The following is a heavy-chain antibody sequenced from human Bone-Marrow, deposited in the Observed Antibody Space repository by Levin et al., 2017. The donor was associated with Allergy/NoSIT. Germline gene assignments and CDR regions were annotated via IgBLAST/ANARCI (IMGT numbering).Heavy chain of an antibody. Sequence: LSLTCAASGFTFSSYWMSWVRQAPGKGLEWVGDIKQDGSKKYYVDSVRGRFTISRDNAKNSLYLQMNSLGAEDTALYFCARDMGVSETNNWYFNLWGRGTLVTVSS. CDR1: GFTFSSYW. V-gene: IGHV3-7*01. CDR3: ARDMGVSETNNWYFNL. J-gene: IGHJ2*01. D-gene: IGHD2-21*01. CDR2: IKQDGSKK.